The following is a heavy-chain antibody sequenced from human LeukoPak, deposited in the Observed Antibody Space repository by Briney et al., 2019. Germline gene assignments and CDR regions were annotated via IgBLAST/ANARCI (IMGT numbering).Heavy chain of an antibody. V-gene: IGHV3-11*01. CDR3: ARGDSGWYRRYYFDY. D-gene: IGHD6-19*01. Sequence: GGSLRLSCAASGFTVSTNYVSWVRQAPGKGLEWVSYISSSGSTIYYADSVKGRFTISRDNAKNSLYLQMNSLRAEDTAVYYCARGDSGWYRRYYFDYWGQGTLVTVSS. J-gene: IGHJ4*02. CDR2: ISSSGSTI. CDR1: GFTVSTNY.